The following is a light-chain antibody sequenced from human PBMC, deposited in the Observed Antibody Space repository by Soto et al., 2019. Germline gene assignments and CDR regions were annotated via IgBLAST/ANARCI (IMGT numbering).Light chain of an antibody. J-gene: IGKJ1*01. CDR2: AAS. Sequence: DIQLTQSPSFLSASVGDRVTITCRASQDISSHLVWFQQEPGKAPKLLIYAASTSQSGVPSRFTGVGAGTEFTLTISSLQPEDFATYYCLQLDSFPPTFGQGTKVETK. V-gene: IGKV1-9*01. CDR3: LQLDSFPPT. CDR1: QDISSH.